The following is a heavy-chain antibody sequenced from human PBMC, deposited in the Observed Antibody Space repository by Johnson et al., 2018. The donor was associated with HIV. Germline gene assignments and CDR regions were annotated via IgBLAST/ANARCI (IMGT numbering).Heavy chain of an antibody. V-gene: IGHV3-9*01. J-gene: IGHJ3*02. CDR1: GFTFDDYA. D-gene: IGHD6-19*01. CDR3: AKDERAGQWLVLAFDI. Sequence: VQLVESGGGLVQPGRSLRLSCAASGFTFDDYAMHWVRQAPGKGLEWVSGISWNSGSIGYADSVKGRFTISRENSKNTLYLQMNSLRAEATAVYYCAKDERAGQWLVLAFDIWGQGTMVTVSS. CDR2: ISWNSGSI.